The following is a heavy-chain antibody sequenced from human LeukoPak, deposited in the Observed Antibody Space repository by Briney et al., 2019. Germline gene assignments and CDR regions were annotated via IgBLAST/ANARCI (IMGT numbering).Heavy chain of an antibody. D-gene: IGHD3-16*02. V-gene: IGHV3-7*04. CDR2: IKEDGSEK. J-gene: IGHJ5*02. Sequence: GGSLRLSWVGSGFTFSSTWMSWVRQAPGKGLEWVARIKEDGSEKYYVDSVKGRFTISRDNAKNSLYLEMNSLRPEDTAVYYCARGGSRYLAHWGQGTLVTVSS. CDR3: ARGGSRYLAH. CDR1: GFTFSSTW.